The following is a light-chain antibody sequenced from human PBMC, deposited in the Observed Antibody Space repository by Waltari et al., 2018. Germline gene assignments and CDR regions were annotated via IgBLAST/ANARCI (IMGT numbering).Light chain of an antibody. J-gene: IGKJ1*01. CDR3: QQSYSVPQT. Sequence: DIQMTQSPSSLSASVGDRLTITCRASQSINNYINWYQQKVGKAPELLIYAASSLQSWVPSRFSGSGSGTDFTLTISSLQPEDFATYYCQQSYSVPQTFGQGTKVEIK. CDR2: AAS. V-gene: IGKV1-39*01. CDR1: QSINNY.